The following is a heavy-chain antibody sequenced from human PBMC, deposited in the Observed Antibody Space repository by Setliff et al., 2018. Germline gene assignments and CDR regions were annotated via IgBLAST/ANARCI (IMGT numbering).Heavy chain of an antibody. CDR2: IQKSGGT. J-gene: IGHJ6*02. CDR1: GGSVSSYY. CDR3: ARLSWNGLRYYGLDV. V-gene: IGHV4-59*02. Sequence: KSSETLSLTCTVSGGSVSSYYWSWIRQPPGKGLESIGYIQKSGGTNYNPALKGRVTISVDTSTNQFSLKLRSVTAADTAVYYCARLSWNGLRYYGLDVWGQGTTVTVSS. D-gene: IGHD3-3*01.